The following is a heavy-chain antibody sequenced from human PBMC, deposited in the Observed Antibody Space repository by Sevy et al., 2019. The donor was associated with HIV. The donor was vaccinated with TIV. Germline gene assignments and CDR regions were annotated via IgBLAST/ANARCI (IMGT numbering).Heavy chain of an antibody. CDR3: ARDRKYPLYYFDY. V-gene: IGHV4-38-2*02. CDR1: GYSIRNGYY. Sequence: SETLSLTCTVSGYSIRNGYYCAWIRQPPGKGLEWVGSIHHSGITHYNPSLKSRVIISVDTSKNQVSLELSSVTAADTAMYYCARDRKYPLYYFDYWGQGILVTVSS. J-gene: IGHJ4*02. CDR2: IHHSGIT. D-gene: IGHD6-6*01.